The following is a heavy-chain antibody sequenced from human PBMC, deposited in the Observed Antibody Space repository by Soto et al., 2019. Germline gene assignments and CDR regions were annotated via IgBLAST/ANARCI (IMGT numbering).Heavy chain of an antibody. Sequence: QVQLVESGGGVVQPGRSLRLSCTASGFAFNNYGMHWIRQAPGKGLEWVALISFDGSNKYYADSMKGRFTISRDNSRNTLYLQMNSLRAEDTAVYYGAKDERGDFYDRSGYPQPDYWGQGTLVTVSS. CDR2: ISFDGSNK. CDR1: GFAFNNYG. J-gene: IGHJ4*02. CDR3: AKDERGDFYDRSGYPQPDY. V-gene: IGHV3-30*18. D-gene: IGHD3-22*01.